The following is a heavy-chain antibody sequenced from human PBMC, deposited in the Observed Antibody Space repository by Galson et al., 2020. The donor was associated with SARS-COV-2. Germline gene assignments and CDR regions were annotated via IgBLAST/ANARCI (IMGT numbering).Heavy chain of an antibody. D-gene: IGHD6-19*01. Sequence: GGSLRLSCAASGFVFRGYEMNWVRQAPGKGLEWVSDISSSGRSIHYADSVKGRFTVSRDNDKNSLFLQMDSLKAEDTGLYYCARTSSAWYDVDYWGQGTLVTVSS. CDR2: ISSSGRSI. J-gene: IGHJ4*02. CDR3: ARTSSAWYDVDY. V-gene: IGHV3-48*03. CDR1: GFVFRGYE.